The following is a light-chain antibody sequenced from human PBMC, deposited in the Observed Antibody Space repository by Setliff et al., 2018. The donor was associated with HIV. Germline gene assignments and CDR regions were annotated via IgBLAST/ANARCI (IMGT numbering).Light chain of an antibody. Sequence: GSQSSRITISCSGNSSNIGSNYVYFYQQLPGTAPKLLIHRNSHRPSGVPGRFSGSKSGSSASLAISGLRSEDEADYYCASWDDSFGGRVFGGGTKVTVL. CDR2: RNS. CDR1: SSNIGSNY. V-gene: IGLV1-47*01. CDR3: ASWDDSFGGRV. J-gene: IGLJ3*02.